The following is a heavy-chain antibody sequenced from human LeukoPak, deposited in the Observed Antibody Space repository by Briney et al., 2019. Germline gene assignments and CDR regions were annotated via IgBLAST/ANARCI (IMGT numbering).Heavy chain of an antibody. J-gene: IGHJ4*02. CDR1: GGTFSSYA. CDR3: TRDLGVDTTMIFFDY. D-gene: IGHD5-18*01. CDR2: ISAYNGNT. V-gene: IGHV1-18*01. Sequence: GPVKVSCKASGGTFSSYAISWVRQAPGQGLEWMGWISAYNGNTNYAQKLQGRVTMTTDTSTSTAYMEIRSLRSDDTAVYYCTRDLGVDTTMIFFDYWGQGTLVTVSS.